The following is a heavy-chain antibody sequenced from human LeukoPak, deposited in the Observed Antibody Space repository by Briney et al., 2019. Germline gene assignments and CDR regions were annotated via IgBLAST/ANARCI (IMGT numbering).Heavy chain of an antibody. CDR2: IIPIFGTA. D-gene: IGHD3-10*01. Sequence: SVKVSCKASGGTFSSYAISWVRQAPEQGLEWMGGIIPIFGTANYAQKFQGRVTITAGKSTSTAYMELSSLRSEDTAVYYCARVQVDSPELDYWGQGTLVTVSS. V-gene: IGHV1-69*06. J-gene: IGHJ4*02. CDR3: ARVQVDSPELDY. CDR1: GGTFSSYA.